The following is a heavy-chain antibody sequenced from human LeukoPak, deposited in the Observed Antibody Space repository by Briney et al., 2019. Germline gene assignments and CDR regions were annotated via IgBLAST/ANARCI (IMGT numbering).Heavy chain of an antibody. V-gene: IGHV1-2*06. CDR2: INPNSGGT. CDR3: ARAGGAATLFDY. Sequence: EASVKVSCKASGYTFTGYYMHWVRQAPGQGLVWMGRINPNSGGTNYAQKFQGRVTMTRDTSISTAYMELSRLRSDDTAVYYCARAGGAATLFDYWGQGTLVTVSS. CDR1: GYTFTGYY. D-gene: IGHD1-26*01. J-gene: IGHJ4*02.